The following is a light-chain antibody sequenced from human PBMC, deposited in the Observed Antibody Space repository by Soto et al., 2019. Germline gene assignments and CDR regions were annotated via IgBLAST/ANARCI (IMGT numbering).Light chain of an antibody. V-gene: IGLV2-11*01. CDR3: CSYAGSYILL. CDR1: SSDIGGYNF. CDR2: DVS. Sequence: QSALTQPRSVSGSPGQSVTISCAGTSSDIGGYNFVSWYQQHPGKAPKVMIHDVSERPSGVPARFSGSKSGNTASLTISELQPEDEADYYCCSYAGSYILLFGGGTKLTVL. J-gene: IGLJ2*01.